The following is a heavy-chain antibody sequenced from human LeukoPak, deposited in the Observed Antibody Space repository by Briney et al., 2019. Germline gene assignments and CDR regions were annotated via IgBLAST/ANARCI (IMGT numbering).Heavy chain of an antibody. Sequence: SETPSLTCTVSGGSISSYYWSWIRQPPGKGLEWIGYIYYSGSTNYNPSLKSRVTISVDTSKNQFSLKLSSVTAADTAVYYCARAMDDYVWGSYRTFDPWGQETLVTVSS. CDR2: IYYSGST. CDR3: ARAMDDYVWGSYRTFDP. V-gene: IGHV4-59*01. D-gene: IGHD3-16*02. CDR1: GGSISSYY. J-gene: IGHJ5*02.